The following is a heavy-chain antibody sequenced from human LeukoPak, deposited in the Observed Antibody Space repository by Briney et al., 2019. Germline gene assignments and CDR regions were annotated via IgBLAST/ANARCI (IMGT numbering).Heavy chain of an antibody. CDR1: GFTFSSYS. CDR3: ASEVGSYDSSGYRDY. Sequence: GGSLRLSCAASGFTFSSYSVNWVRQAPGKGLEWVSYISSSSSTIYYADSVKGRFTISRDNAKNSLYLQMNSLRAEDTAVYYCASEVGSYDSSGYRDYWGQGTLVTVSS. V-gene: IGHV3-48*04. CDR2: ISSSSSTI. D-gene: IGHD3-22*01. J-gene: IGHJ4*02.